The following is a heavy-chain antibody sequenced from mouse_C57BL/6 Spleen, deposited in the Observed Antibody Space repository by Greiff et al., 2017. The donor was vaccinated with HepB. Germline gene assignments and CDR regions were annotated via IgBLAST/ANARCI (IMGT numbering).Heavy chain of an antibody. CDR3: ARNWNYYSNYAAMDY. V-gene: IGHV2-2*01. CDR2: IWSGGGT. J-gene: IGHJ4*01. Sequence: QVQLQQSGPGLVQPSQSLSITCTVSGFSLTSYGVHWVRQSPGKGLEWLGVIWSGGGTDYNAAFISRLSISKDNSKSQVFFKMNSLQADDTAIYYCARNWNYYSNYAAMDYWGQGTSVTVSS. D-gene: IGHD2-5*01. CDR1: GFSLTSYG.